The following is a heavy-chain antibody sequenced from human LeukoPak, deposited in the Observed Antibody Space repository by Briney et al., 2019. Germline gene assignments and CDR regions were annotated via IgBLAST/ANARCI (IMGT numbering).Heavy chain of an antibody. CDR3: ARVPRYSSSWCFDY. V-gene: IGHV3-9*01. CDR1: GFTFDDYA. CDR2: ISWNSGSI. Sequence: GGSLRLSCAASGFTFDDYAMHWVRQAPGKGLEWVSGISWNSGSIGYADSVKGRFTISRDNAKNSLYLQMNSLRAEDTAVYYCARVPRYSSSWCFDYWGQGTLVTVSS. J-gene: IGHJ4*02. D-gene: IGHD6-13*01.